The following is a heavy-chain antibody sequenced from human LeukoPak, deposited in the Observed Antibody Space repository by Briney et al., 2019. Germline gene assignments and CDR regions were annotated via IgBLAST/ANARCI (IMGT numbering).Heavy chain of an antibody. D-gene: IGHD5-18*01. CDR1: GFTFSDYY. CDR2: ISSSGSTI. Sequence: GGSLRLSCAASGFTFSDYYMSWVRQAPGKGLEWVSYISSSGSTIYYADSVKGRFTISRDNAKNSLYLQMNSLRAEDTAVYYCSRELGRGYVDYWGQGTLVTVSS. CDR3: SRELGRGYVDY. J-gene: IGHJ4*02. V-gene: IGHV3-11*01.